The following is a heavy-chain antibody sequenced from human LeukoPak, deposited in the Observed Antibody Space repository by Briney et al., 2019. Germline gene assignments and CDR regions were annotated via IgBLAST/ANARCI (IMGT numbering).Heavy chain of an antibody. CDR3: ARDFVWGYGLLNYYYGMDV. CDR2: INPNSGGT. V-gene: IGHV1-2*02. CDR1: GYSFTSYW. D-gene: IGHD3-16*01. Sequence: GESLKISCKGSGYSFTSYWIGWVRQAPGQGLEWMGWINPNSGGTNYAQKFQGRVTMTRDTSISTAYMELSRLRSDDTAVYYCARDFVWGYGLLNYYYGMDVWGQGTTVTVSS. J-gene: IGHJ6*02.